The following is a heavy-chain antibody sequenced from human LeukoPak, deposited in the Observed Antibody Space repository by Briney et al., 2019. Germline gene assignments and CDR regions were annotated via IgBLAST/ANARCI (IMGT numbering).Heavy chain of an antibody. CDR3: AKDYRKGMRWLRWDSSSPFDY. Sequence: PGGSLRLSCAASGFTFSSYAMSWVHQAPGKGLEWVSAISGSGGSTYYADSVKGRFTISRDNSKNTLYLQMNSLRAEDTAVYYCAKDYRKGMRWLRWDSSSPFDYWGQGTLVTVSS. J-gene: IGHJ4*02. CDR2: ISGSGGST. D-gene: IGHD5-12*01. V-gene: IGHV3-23*01. CDR1: GFTFSSYA.